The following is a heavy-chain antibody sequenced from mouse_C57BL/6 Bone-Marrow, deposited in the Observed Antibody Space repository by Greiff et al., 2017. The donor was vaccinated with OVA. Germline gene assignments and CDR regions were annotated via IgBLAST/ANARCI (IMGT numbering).Heavy chain of an antibody. D-gene: IGHD2-5*01. V-gene: IGHV5-16*01. CDR3: ARVAYYSNSFDY. CDR2: INYDGSST. J-gene: IGHJ2*01. CDR1: GFTFSDYY. Sequence: DVMLVESEGGLVQPGSSMKLSCTASGFTFSDYYMAWVRQVPEKGLEWVANINYDGSSTYYLDSLKSRFIISRDNAKNILYLQMSSLKSEDTATYYCARVAYYSNSFDYWGQGTTLTVSS.